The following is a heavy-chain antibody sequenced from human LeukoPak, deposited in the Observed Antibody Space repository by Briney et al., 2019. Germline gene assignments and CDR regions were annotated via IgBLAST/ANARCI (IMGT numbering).Heavy chain of an antibody. CDR2: ISYDGSNK. CDR3: ARDAYDYVWGSYRVDY. D-gene: IGHD3-16*02. J-gene: IGHJ4*02. V-gene: IGHV3-30*04. CDR1: GFTFSSYA. Sequence: GGSLRLSCAASGFTFSSYAMHWVRQAPGEGLEWVAVISYDGSNKYYADSVKGRFTISRDNSKNTLYLQTNSLRTEDTAVYHCARDAYDYVWGSYRVDYWGQGTLVTVSS.